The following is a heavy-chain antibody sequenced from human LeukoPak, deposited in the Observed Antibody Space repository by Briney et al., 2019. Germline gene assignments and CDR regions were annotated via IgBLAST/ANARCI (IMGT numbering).Heavy chain of an antibody. Sequence: PSETLSLTCTVSGGSISSYYWSWIRQPPGKGLEWIGYIYYSGSTNYNPSLKSRVTILVDTSKNQFSLKLSSVTAADTAVYYCAKHSSGYYSPDAFDIWGQGTMVTVSS. V-gene: IGHV4-59*08. J-gene: IGHJ3*02. CDR3: AKHSSGYYSPDAFDI. D-gene: IGHD3-22*01. CDR1: GGSISSYY. CDR2: IYYSGST.